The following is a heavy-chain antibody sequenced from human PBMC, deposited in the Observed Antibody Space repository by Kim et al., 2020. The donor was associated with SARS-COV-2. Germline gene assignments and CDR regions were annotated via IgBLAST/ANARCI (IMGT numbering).Heavy chain of an antibody. CDR1: GFTFSSYA. V-gene: IGHV3-30*04. CDR2: ISYDGSNK. CDR3: ARDRTEMATIQIDY. D-gene: IGHD5-12*01. J-gene: IGHJ4*02. Sequence: GGSLRLSCAASGFTFSSYAMHWVRQAPGKGLEWVAVISYDGSNKYYADSVKGRFTISRDNSKNTLYLQMNSLRAEDTAVYYCARDRTEMATIQIDYWGQGTLVTVSS.